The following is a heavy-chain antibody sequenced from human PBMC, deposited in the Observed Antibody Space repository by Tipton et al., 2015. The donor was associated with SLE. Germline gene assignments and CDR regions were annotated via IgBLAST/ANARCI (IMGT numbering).Heavy chain of an antibody. CDR1: GGSISSYY. V-gene: IGHV4-59*08. CDR3: ARISASRIQLGYFDY. CDR2: IYYSGST. D-gene: IGHD5-18*01. J-gene: IGHJ4*02. Sequence: GLVKPSETLSLTCTVSGGSISSYYWSWIRQPPGKGLEWIGYIYYSGSTNYNPSLKSRVTISVDTSKNQFSLKLSSVTAADTAVYYCARISASRIQLGYFDYWGQGTLVTVSS.